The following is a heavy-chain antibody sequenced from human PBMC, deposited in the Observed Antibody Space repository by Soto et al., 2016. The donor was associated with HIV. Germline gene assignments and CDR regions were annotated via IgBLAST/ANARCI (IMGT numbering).Heavy chain of an antibody. Sequence: QVHLQQWAAGLTQPSETLSLTCAVYGESFSGYFWTWLRQSPEKGLEWIGEISHDGDTKYNPSLKSRVTLSKDMSKNQFSLKMTSATAADTATYYCARRRYGSGGFMDXWGRRDHSHRLL. D-gene: IGHD2-15*01. CDR2: ISHDGDT. CDR1: GESFSGYF. V-gene: IGHV4-34*02. J-gene: IGHJ6*03. CDR3: ARRRYGSGGFMDX.